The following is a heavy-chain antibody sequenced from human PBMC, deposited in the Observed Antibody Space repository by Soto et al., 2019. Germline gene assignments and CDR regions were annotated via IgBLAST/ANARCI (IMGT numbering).Heavy chain of an antibody. J-gene: IGHJ6*02. Sequence: TLSLSCTVPVGSSSSGGYYWVWIRHHPGKGLEWIGYIYYSGSTYYNPSLKSRVTISVDTSKNQFSLKLSSVTAADTAVYYCARDGYLMDYYGMDVWGQGTTVTVSS. CDR1: VGSSSSGGYY. CDR3: ARDGYLMDYYGMDV. D-gene: IGHD3-22*01. CDR2: IYYSGST. V-gene: IGHV4-31*03.